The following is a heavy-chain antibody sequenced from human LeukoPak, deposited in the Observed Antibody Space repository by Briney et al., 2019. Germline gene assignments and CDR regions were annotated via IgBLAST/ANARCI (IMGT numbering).Heavy chain of an antibody. D-gene: IGHD3-9*01. CDR1: GFTFSSYG. V-gene: IGHV3-33*01. Sequence: ARTLRLSCAASGFTFSSYGMHWVRRAPPKGVEWVAVIWYDGRHTYYAVSVKGRFTISRDNSKNTLYLQMNSLRAEDTAVYYCARDGRYFDWLFSALDYWGQGTLFTASS. CDR3: ARDGRYFDWLFSALDY. J-gene: IGHJ4*02. CDR2: IWYDGRHT.